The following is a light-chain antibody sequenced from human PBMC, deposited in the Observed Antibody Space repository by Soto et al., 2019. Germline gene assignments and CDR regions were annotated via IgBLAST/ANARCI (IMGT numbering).Light chain of an antibody. V-gene: IGLV1-40*01. Sequence: QAVVTQPPSVSGAPGQRVTISCTGSSSNIGAGYDVHWYLQLPGTAPKLLIYRNTNRPSGVPDRFSGSKSDTSASLAITGLQAEDEADYYCQSYDSSLSVYVFGTGTKLTVL. CDR1: SSNIGAGYD. CDR2: RNT. J-gene: IGLJ1*01. CDR3: QSYDSSLSVYV.